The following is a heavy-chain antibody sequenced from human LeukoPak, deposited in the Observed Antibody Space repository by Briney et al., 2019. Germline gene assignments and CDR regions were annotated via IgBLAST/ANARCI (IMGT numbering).Heavy chain of an antibody. D-gene: IGHD2-15*01. CDR2: ISRIGTYT. V-gene: IGHV3-21*05. J-gene: IGHJ4*02. CDR3: ARGSGDFDS. CDR1: GFTFSSYV. Sequence: GGSLRLSCAASGFTFSSYVMSWVRRAPGKGLEWLSYISRIGTYTNYADSVKGRFTVSRDDANNSLYLQMNSLRAEDTAVYHCARGSGDFDSWGQGTLVTVSS.